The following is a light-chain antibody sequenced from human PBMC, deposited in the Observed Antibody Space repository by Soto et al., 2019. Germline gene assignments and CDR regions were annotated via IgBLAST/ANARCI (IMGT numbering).Light chain of an antibody. V-gene: IGLV2-14*01. CDR2: EVS. CDR3: ATWDDSLIGWV. CDR1: SSDVGVYNF. J-gene: IGLJ3*02. Sequence: QSALTQPASVSGSPGQSITISCTGTSSDVGVYNFVSWYQQHPGKAPKLMIYEVSNRPSGVSFRFSGSKSGNTASLTISGLQAEDEADYYCATWDDSLIGWVFGGGTKLTVL.